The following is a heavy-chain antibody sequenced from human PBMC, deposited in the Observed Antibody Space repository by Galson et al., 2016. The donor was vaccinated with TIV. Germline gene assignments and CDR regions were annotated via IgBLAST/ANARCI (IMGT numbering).Heavy chain of an antibody. J-gene: IGHJ4*02. CDR1: GFTFSSHT. D-gene: IGHD6-13*01. V-gene: IGHV3-21*01. CDR3: TRVPQTYSSSWYDFDY. CDR2: ISGGNSYI. Sequence: SLRLSCAASGFTFSSHTMNWVRQAPGTGLELVSSISGGNSYIYYADSVKGRFTISRDNAKNSLFLQMNSLRGEGTAVYYCTRVPQTYSSSWYDFDYWGQGALVTVSS.